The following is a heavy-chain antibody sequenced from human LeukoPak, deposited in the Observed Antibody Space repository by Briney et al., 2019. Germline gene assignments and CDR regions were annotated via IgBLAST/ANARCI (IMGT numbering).Heavy chain of an antibody. D-gene: IGHD6-13*01. V-gene: IGHV3-23*01. Sequence: GGSLRLSCAASGFTFSSYAMSWVRQAPGKGLEWVSAISGSGGSTYYADSVKGRFTISRDNSKNTLYLQMDSLRAEDTAMYYCARAYSSSWYVYYWGQGTLVTVSS. CDR1: GFTFSSYA. J-gene: IGHJ4*02. CDR2: ISGSGGST. CDR3: ARAYSSSWYVYY.